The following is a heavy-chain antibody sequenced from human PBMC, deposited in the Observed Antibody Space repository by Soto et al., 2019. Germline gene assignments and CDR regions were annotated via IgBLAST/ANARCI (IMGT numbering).Heavy chain of an antibody. D-gene: IGHD3-22*01. J-gene: IGHJ4*02. V-gene: IGHV3-23*01. Sequence: EYGGGLVQPGGSRRLSCAASGFTFSSYAMSWVRQAPGKGLEWVSAISGSGGSTYYADSVKGRFTISRDNSKNTLYLQMNSLRAEDTAVYYCAKPGRGSSSGYYSDYWGQGTLVTVSS. CDR3: AKPGRGSSSGYYSDY. CDR2: ISGSGGST. CDR1: GFTFSSYA.